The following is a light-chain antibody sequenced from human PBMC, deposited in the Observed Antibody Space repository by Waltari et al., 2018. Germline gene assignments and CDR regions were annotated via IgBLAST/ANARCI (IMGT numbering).Light chain of an antibody. CDR1: TLPKHY. CDR3: QSADNSGTYVL. J-gene: IGLJ3*02. V-gene: IGLV3-25*03. CDR2: KDS. Sequence: SYELTQPPSVSVSPGQTARLTCFGDTLPKHYAYWYQQKPGQAPGLVVYKDSERPSGIPERCSGSSSGTTVTLTISGVQAEDEADYYCQSADNSGTYVLFGGGTKVTVL.